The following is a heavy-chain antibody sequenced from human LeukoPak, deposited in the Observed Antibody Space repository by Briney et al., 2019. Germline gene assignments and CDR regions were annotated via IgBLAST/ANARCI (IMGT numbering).Heavy chain of an antibody. J-gene: IGHJ6*02. D-gene: IGHD4-17*01. CDR2: ISGSGGST. CDR3: AKDLGYGDYGFYYYYGMDV. Sequence: GGSLRLSCAASGFTFSSYAMSWVRQAPGKGLEWVSAISGSGGSTYYADSVKGRFTISRDNSKNTLDLQMNSLRAEDAAVYYCAKDLGYGDYGFYYYYGMDVWGQGTTVTVSS. CDR1: GFTFSSYA. V-gene: IGHV3-23*01.